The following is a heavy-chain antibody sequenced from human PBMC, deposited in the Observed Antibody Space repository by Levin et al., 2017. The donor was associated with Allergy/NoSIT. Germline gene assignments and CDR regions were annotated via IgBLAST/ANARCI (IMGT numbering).Heavy chain of an antibody. CDR1: GFTFSSYW. J-gene: IGHJ4*02. Sequence: GESLKISCAASGFTFSSYWMHWVRQAPGKGLVWVSRINSDGSSTSYAGSVKGRFTISRDNAKNTLYLQMNSLRAEDTAVYYCARLGEASDVLRFLEWSSHFDYWGQGTLVTVSS. V-gene: IGHV3-74*01. CDR2: INSDGSST. CDR3: ARLGEASDVLRFLEWSSHFDY. D-gene: IGHD3-3*01.